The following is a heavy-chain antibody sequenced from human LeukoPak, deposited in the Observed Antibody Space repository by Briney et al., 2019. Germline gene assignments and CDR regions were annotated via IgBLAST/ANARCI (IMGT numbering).Heavy chain of an antibody. CDR2: IYTSGST. CDR1: GGSISSYY. Sequence: PSETLSPTRTLSGGSISSYYWSWIRQPAGKGLEWIGRIYTSGSTNYNPSLKSLVTTSVHTSKNQSSLKLSSVTAADTAVYYCARERYHSGTYHHSVFDYWGQGTLVTVSS. CDR3: ARERYHSGTYHHSVFDY. D-gene: IGHD1-26*01. J-gene: IGHJ4*02. V-gene: IGHV4-4*07.